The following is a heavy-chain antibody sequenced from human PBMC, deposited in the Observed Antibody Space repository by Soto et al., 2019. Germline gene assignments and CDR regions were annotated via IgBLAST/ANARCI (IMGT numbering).Heavy chain of an antibody. CDR1: GYTFTSYD. CDR3: ARQYYDFWSGYNYGMDV. D-gene: IGHD3-3*01. Sequence: QVQLVQSGAEVKKPGASVKVSCKASGYTFTSYDINWVRQATGQGLEWMGWMNPNNGNTGYAQKFKGRVTRPRNTSISTAYMELRSLRSEDTAVYYCARQYYDFWSGYNYGMDVWGQGTTVTVSS. J-gene: IGHJ6*02. V-gene: IGHV1-8*01. CDR2: MNPNNGNT.